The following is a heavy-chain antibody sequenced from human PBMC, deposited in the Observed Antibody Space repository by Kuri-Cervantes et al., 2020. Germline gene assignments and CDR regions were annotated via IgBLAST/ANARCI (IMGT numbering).Heavy chain of an antibody. CDR1: GFTFSSYA. V-gene: IGHV3-23*01. D-gene: IGHD6-13*01. CDR3: ASWAGVVSNWYGPFDF. Sequence: GGSLRLSCAASGFTFSSYAMSWVRQAPGKGLEWVSAISGSGGSTYYADSVKGRFTISRDNSKNTLYLQMNSLRAEDTGLYYCASWAGVVSNWYGPFDFWGQGTLVTVSS. J-gene: IGHJ4*02. CDR2: ISGSGGST.